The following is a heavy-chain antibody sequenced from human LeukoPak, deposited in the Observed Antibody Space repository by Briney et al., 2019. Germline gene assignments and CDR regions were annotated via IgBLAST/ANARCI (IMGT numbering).Heavy chain of an antibody. CDR3: ARGVTARGFYYYMDV. V-gene: IGHV1-2*02. J-gene: IGHJ6*03. Sequence: ASVTVSCTASGYSFTAYYMHWVRQAPGQGLERMGWINPNSGGTNYAQKFQGRVTMTRDTSISTAYMDLSRLRSDDTAVYYCARGVTARGFYYYMDVWGKGTTVTISS. D-gene: IGHD2-21*02. CDR1: GYSFTAYY. CDR2: INPNSGGT.